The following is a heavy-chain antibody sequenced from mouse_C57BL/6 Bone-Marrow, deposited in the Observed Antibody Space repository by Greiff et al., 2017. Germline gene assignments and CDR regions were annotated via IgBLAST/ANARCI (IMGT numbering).Heavy chain of an antibody. D-gene: IGHD1-1*01. J-gene: IGHJ1*03. CDR3: TEDYYVSSCPHWYFDV. Sequence: VQLQQSGAELVRPGASVTLSCKASGYTFTDYEMHWVKQTPVHGLEWIGAIDPETGGTAYNQKFKGKAILTADKSYSTAYMELRSLTSEDSAVYYCTEDYYVSSCPHWYFDVWGTGTTVTVSS. CDR2: IDPETGGT. V-gene: IGHV1-15*01. CDR1: GYTFTDYE.